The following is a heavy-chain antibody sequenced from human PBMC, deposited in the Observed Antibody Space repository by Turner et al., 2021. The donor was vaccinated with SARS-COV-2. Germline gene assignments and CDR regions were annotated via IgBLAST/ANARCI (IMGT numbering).Heavy chain of an antibody. Sequence: EVQLVESGGGLIQPGGSLRLSCAASGFTVSSNYMSWVRQAPWKGLEWVSVIYSGGSTYYTDSVKCRFTISRDNSKNTLYLQMNSLRAEDTAVYYCARDYGDYYFDYWGQGTLVTVSS. CDR2: IYSGGST. J-gene: IGHJ4*02. D-gene: IGHD4-17*01. CDR1: GFTVSSNY. V-gene: IGHV3-53*01. CDR3: ARDYGDYYFDY.